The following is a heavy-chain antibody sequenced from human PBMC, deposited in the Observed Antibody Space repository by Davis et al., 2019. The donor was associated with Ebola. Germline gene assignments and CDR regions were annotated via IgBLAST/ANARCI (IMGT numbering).Heavy chain of an antibody. CDR1: GFIVSDKY. D-gene: IGHD4-17*01. V-gene: IGHV3-53*01. Sequence: GESLMISCAASGFIVSDKYMSWVRQAPGKGLEWVSVIYRDERTYYADSVKGRFTVSRDNSENMLYLQMSTLRAEDTAVYYCARHVNGDFWYFDLWGRGTRVTVSS. CDR3: ARHVNGDFWYFDL. J-gene: IGHJ2*01. CDR2: IYRDERT.